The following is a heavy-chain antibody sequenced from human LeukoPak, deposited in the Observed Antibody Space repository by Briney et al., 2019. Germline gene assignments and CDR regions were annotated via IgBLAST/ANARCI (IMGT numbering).Heavy chain of an antibody. J-gene: IGHJ6*03. V-gene: IGHV1-8*03. CDR2: MNPNSGNT. Sequence: GASVKVSCKASGYTFTSYDINWVRQATGQGLEWTGWMNPNSGNTGYAQKFQGRVTITRNTSISTAYMELSSLRSEDTAVYYCARGVPRSEWFGELLYSYYYYYMDVWGKGTTVTVSS. D-gene: IGHD3-10*01. CDR1: GYTFTSYD. CDR3: ARGVPRSEWFGELLYSYYYYYMDV.